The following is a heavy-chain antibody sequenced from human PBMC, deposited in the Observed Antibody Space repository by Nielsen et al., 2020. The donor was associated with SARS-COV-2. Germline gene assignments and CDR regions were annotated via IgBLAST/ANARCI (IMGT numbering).Heavy chain of an antibody. J-gene: IGHJ6*03. Sequence: SVKVSCKASGFTFTSSAVQWVRQARGQRLEWIGWIVVGSGNTNYAQKFQERVTITRDMSTSTAYMALSSLRSEDTAVYYCAADPDYSNADYYYYMDVWGKGTTVTVSS. V-gene: IGHV1-58*01. CDR1: GFTFTSSA. CDR3: AADPDYSNADYYYYMDV. D-gene: IGHD4-11*01. CDR2: IVVGSGNT.